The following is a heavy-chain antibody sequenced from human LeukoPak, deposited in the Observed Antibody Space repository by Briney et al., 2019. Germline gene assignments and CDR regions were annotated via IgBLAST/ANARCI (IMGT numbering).Heavy chain of an antibody. V-gene: IGHV3-23*01. J-gene: IGHJ4*02. CDR3: AKDALRAVPYYFDY. CDR1: GFTFSSYG. D-gene: IGHD3-10*01. Sequence: GGSLRLSCAVSGFTFSSYGMSWVRQATGKGLEWVSAISGSGYSAYYADSVKGRFTVSRDNSKNTLFLQMNSLRAEDTAVYYCAKDALRAVPYYFDYWGQGTLVTVSS. CDR2: ISGSGYSA.